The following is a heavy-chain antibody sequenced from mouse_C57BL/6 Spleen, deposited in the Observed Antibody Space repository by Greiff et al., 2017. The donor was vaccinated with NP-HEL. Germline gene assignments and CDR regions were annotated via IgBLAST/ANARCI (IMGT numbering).Heavy chain of an antibody. CDR3: ARHEEDSSYAMDY. V-gene: IGHV2-6-1*01. J-gene: IGHJ4*01. Sequence: VKLMESGPGLVAPSQSLSITCTVSGFSLTGYGVHWVRQPPGKGLEWLVVIWSDGSTTYNSALKSRLSISKDNSKSQVFLKMNSLQTDDTAMYYCARHEEDSSYAMDYWGQGTSVTVSS. CDR2: IWSDGST. CDR1: GFSLTGYG.